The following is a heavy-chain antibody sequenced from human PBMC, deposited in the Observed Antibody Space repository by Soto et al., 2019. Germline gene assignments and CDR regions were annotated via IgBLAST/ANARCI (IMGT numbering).Heavy chain of an antibody. CDR3: ARDSGYDPDERYNWFDP. V-gene: IGHV2-70*11. J-gene: IGHJ5*02. D-gene: IGHD5-12*01. CDR2: IDWDDDK. CDR1: GFSLSTSGMC. Sequence: SGPTLVNPTQTLTLTCTFSGFSLSTSGMCVSWIRQPPGKALEWLARIDWDDDKYYSTSLKTRLTISKDTSKNQVVLTMTNMDPVDTATYYCARDSGYDPDERYNWFDPWGQGTLVTVSS.